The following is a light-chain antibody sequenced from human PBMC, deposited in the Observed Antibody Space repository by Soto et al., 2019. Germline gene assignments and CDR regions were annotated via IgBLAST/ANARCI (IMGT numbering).Light chain of an antibody. CDR3: MQALQTPIT. CDR2: LGS. V-gene: IGKV2-28*01. J-gene: IGKJ5*01. Sequence: PASVSYRSSQSLLHSNGYNYLDWYLQKPGQSPQLPIYLGSNRASGVPDRFSGSGSGTDFTPKISRVEAEDVGVYYCMQALQTPITFGQGTRLEIK. CDR1: QSLLHSNGYNY.